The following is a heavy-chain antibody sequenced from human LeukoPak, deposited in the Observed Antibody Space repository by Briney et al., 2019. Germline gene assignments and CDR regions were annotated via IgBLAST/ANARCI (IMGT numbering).Heavy chain of an antibody. CDR2: IRYDGSNK. CDR1: GFTFSSYG. Sequence: GGSLRLSCAASGFTFSSYGIHWVRQAPGKGLEWVAFIRYDGSNKYYADSVKGRFTISRDNSKNTPYLQMNSLRAEDTAVYYCARDKEQWLVLGYFDYWGQGTLVTVSS. CDR3: ARDKEQWLVLGYFDY. D-gene: IGHD6-19*01. V-gene: IGHV3-30*02. J-gene: IGHJ4*02.